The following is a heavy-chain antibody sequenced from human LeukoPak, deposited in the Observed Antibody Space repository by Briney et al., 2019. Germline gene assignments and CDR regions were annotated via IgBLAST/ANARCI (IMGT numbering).Heavy chain of an antibody. Sequence: ALVKVSCKASGYTFTSYGISWVRQAPGQGLEWMGWISAYNGNTNYAQKLQGRVTMTTDTSTSTAYMELRSLRSDDTAVYYCARVSDCSSTSCYGLFDYWGQGTLVTVSS. V-gene: IGHV1-18*01. D-gene: IGHD2-2*01. CDR3: ARVSDCSSTSCYGLFDY. CDR1: GYTFTSYG. J-gene: IGHJ4*02. CDR2: ISAYNGNT.